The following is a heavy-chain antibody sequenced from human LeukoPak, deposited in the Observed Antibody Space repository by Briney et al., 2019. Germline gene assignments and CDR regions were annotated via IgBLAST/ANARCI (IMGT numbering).Heavy chain of an antibody. CDR1: GYSISSGYY. CDR3: AREWELLGNGY. D-gene: IGHD1-26*01. Sequence: SETLSLTCTVSGYSISSGYYWGWIRQPPGKGLEWIGSIYHSGSTYYNPSLKSRVTISVHTSKNQFSLKLSSVTAADTAVYYCAREWELLGNGYWGQGTLVTVSS. CDR2: IYHSGST. V-gene: IGHV4-38-2*02. J-gene: IGHJ4*02.